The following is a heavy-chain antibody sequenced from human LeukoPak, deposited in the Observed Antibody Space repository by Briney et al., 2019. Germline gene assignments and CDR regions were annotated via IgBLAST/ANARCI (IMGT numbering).Heavy chain of an antibody. CDR3: ARAYGSGSPPMNWFDP. J-gene: IGHJ5*02. D-gene: IGHD3-10*01. V-gene: IGHV4-34*01. Sequence: SKTLSLTCAVYGGSFSGYYWSWIRQPPGKGLEWIGEINHSGSTNYNPSLKSRVTISVDTSKNQFSLKLSSVTAADTAVYYCARAYGSGSPPMNWFDPWGQGTLVTVSS. CDR2: INHSGST. CDR1: GGSFSGYY.